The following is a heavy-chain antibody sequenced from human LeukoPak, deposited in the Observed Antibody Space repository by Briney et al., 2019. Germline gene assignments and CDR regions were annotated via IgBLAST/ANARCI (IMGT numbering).Heavy chain of an antibody. V-gene: IGHV3-23*01. CDR2: VSGSGSST. J-gene: IGHJ4*02. CDR3: AKGVSAVVPHALDY. Sequence: PGGSLRLSCAASGFTFRSYVMSWVRQAPGKGLEWVSAVSGSGSSTYYADSVKGRFTISRDNSKNTLYLQMNSLRAEDTAVYYCAKGVSAVVPHALDYWGQGTLVTVSS. D-gene: IGHD2-15*01. CDR1: GFTFRSYV.